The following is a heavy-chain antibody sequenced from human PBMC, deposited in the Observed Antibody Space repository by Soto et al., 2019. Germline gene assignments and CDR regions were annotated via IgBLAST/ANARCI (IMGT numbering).Heavy chain of an antibody. J-gene: IGHJ4*02. D-gene: IGHD3-10*01. Sequence: SETLSLTCAVYGGSFSGYYWSWIRQPPGKGLEWIGEINHSGSTNYNPSLKSRVTISVDTSKNQFSLKLSSVTAADTAVYYCARSSGSYYTRYYFDYWGQGTLVTSPQ. CDR3: ARSSGSYYTRYYFDY. V-gene: IGHV4-34*01. CDR1: GGSFSGYY. CDR2: INHSGST.